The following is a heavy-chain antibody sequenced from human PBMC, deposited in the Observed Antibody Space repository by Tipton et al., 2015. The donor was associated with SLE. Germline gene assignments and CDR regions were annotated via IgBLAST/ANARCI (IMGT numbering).Heavy chain of an antibody. CDR2: IYYTTT. D-gene: IGHD5-18*01. Sequence: TLSLTCSVSGGSISSHYWSWIRQPPGKGLEWIGYIYYTTTNYNPSLKSRGTISVDTSKNQFSLRLTSVIAADTAGYYCARHHGYSYGLNWFDPWGQGTLISVSS. V-gene: IGHV4-59*08. J-gene: IGHJ5*02. CDR3: ARHHGYSYGLNWFDP. CDR1: GGSISSHY.